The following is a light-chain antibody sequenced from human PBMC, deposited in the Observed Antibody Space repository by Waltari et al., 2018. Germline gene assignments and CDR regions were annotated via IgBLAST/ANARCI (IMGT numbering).Light chain of an antibody. Sequence: EIVLTPSTATLSLSPVESYPLSCRASQKVSSSYLAWDQQKPGRAPRLLIFHASNRATGIPDRFSGGGSGTDFTLTISRMEPEDFAVYYCQQYGSSLVTFGGGTKVEIK. CDR2: HAS. CDR3: QQYGSSLVT. CDR1: QKVSSSY. J-gene: IGKJ4*01. V-gene: IGKV3-20*01.